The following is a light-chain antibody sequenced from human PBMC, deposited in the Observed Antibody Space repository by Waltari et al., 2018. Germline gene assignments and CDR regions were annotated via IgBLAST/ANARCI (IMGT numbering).Light chain of an antibody. V-gene: IGLV2-14*04. Sequence: WYQQHPGKAPKVMIYDVSKRPSGVSNRFSGSKSGNSVSLTISGLQAEDEADYYCSSYTSSNTWVFGGGTKLTVL. CDR2: DVS. J-gene: IGLJ3*02. CDR3: SSYTSSNTWV.